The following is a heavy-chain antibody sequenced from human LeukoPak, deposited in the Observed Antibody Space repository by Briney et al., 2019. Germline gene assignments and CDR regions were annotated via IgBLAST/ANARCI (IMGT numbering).Heavy chain of an antibody. Sequence: SETLSLTCAVSGGSISSSNWWSRVRQPPGKGLEWIGEIYHSGSTNYNPSLKSRVTISIDKSKNQFSLKLNSVTAADTAVYYCARKDYGDYRTFDNWGQGTMVTVSS. D-gene: IGHD4-17*01. CDR2: IYHSGST. CDR1: GGSISSSNW. CDR3: ARKDYGDYRTFDN. J-gene: IGHJ3*02. V-gene: IGHV4-4*02.